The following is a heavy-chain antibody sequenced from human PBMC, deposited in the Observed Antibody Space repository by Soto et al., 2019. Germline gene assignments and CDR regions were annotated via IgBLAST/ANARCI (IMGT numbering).Heavy chain of an antibody. J-gene: IGHJ4*02. D-gene: IGHD3-22*01. CDR2: ISYDGSNK. Sequence: QVQLVESGGGVVQPGRSLRLSCAASGFTFSSYAMHWVRQAPGKGLEWVAVISYDGSNKYYADSVKGRFTISRDNSTNTLYLQMNSLGAEDTAVYYCARGPHYYDSSGYTFDYWGQGTLVTVSS. CDR1: GFTFSSYA. V-gene: IGHV3-30-3*01. CDR3: ARGPHYYDSSGYTFDY.